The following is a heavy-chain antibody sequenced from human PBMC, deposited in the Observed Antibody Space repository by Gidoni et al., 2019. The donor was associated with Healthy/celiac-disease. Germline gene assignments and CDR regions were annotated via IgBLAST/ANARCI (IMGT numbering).Heavy chain of an antibody. V-gene: IGHV3-33*01. D-gene: IGHD3-3*01. CDR3: ARVSRRITIFGVVTPRYYGMDV. CDR2: IWYDGSNK. Sequence: QVQLVESGGGVVQPGRSLRLSCAASGFTFSSYGMTWVRQAPGKGREWVAVIWYDGSNKYYADSVKGRFTISRDNSKNTLYLQMNSLRAEDTAVYYCARVSRRITIFGVVTPRYYGMDVWGQGTTVTVSS. J-gene: IGHJ6*02. CDR1: GFTFSSYG.